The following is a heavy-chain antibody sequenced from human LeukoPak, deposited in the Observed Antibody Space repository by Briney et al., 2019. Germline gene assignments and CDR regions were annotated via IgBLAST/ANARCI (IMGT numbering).Heavy chain of an antibody. CDR3: AKDIGPNYDSSGYCMYY. D-gene: IGHD3-22*01. V-gene: IGHV3-9*01. Sequence: PGGSLRLSCAASGFTFDDYAMHWVRQAPGKGLEWVSGISWNSGSIGYADSVKGRFTISRDNAKNSLYLQMNSLRAEDTALYYCAKDIGPNYDSSGYCMYYWGQGTLVTVSS. CDR2: ISWNSGSI. J-gene: IGHJ4*02. CDR1: GFTFDDYA.